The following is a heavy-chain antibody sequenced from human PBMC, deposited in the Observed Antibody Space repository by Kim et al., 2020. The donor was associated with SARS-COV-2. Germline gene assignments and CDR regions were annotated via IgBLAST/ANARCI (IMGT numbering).Heavy chain of an antibody. Sequence: GGSLRLSCAASGFTFSNYEINWVRQAPGKGLEWVSYISSTGSNIYYADSVKGRFTISRDNAKNSVYLQMNSLRAEDTALYYCVGGVYDSSGYYHYWGQGTLGTVSS. D-gene: IGHD3-22*01. CDR3: VGGVYDSSGYYHY. CDR1: GFTFSNYE. V-gene: IGHV3-48*03. J-gene: IGHJ4*02. CDR2: ISSTGSNI.